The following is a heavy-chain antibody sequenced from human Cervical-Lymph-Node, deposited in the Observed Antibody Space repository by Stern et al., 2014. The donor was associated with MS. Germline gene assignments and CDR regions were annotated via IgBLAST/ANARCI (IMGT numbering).Heavy chain of an antibody. Sequence: QVQLQQSGPGLVKPSGTLSLTCVVSGGSVTNNNWWSWVRQSPGKGLEWIGDIFHRGSTTYNPSLKSRVTRSMDKSKNQVSLKLSSVSAADTAVYYCARRPSPSYFDSWGQGTLVAVSS. CDR3: ARRPSPSYFDS. CDR1: GGSVTNNNW. CDR2: IFHRGST. V-gene: IGHV4-4*02. J-gene: IGHJ4*02.